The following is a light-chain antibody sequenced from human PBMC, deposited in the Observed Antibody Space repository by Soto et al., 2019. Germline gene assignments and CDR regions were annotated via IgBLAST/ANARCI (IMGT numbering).Light chain of an antibody. Sequence: IHLTPSPSTLSESVGDRVTITCRASQSISSWLAWYQQKPGKAPKLLIYDASSLESGVPSRFSGSGSGTEFTLTISSLQPDDFATYYCQQYNSYRWTFGQGTKVDIK. V-gene: IGKV1-5*01. J-gene: IGKJ1*01. CDR1: QSISSW. CDR3: QQYNSYRWT. CDR2: DAS.